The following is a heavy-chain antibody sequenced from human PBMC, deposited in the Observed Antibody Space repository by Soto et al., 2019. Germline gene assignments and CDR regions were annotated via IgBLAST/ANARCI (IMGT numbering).Heavy chain of an antibody. CDR3: ARVGTSYARRGLDV. D-gene: IGHD7-27*01. Sequence: PSETLSLTXNVSGASITTAGYYWCSIRQDPGKGLEWIGYIYYSGSTYYNPSLKSRVTISIDTSKNQFSLKLSSVTAAGTGVYYCARVGTSYARRGLDVWGQGTTVTVSS. CDR1: GASITTAGYY. CDR2: IYYSGST. J-gene: IGHJ6*02. V-gene: IGHV4-31*02.